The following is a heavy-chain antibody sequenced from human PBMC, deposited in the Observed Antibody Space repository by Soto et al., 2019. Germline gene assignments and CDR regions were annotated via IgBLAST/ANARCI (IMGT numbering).Heavy chain of an antibody. J-gene: IGHJ3*02. V-gene: IGHV4-59*08. Sequence: SETLSLTCTVSGGSISSYYWSWIRQPPGKGLEWIGYVYYSGSTNYNPSLKSRVTISVDTSKNQFSLKLSSVTAADTAVYYCARHYFLTAAANAFDIWGQGTMVTVSS. CDR3: ARHYFLTAAANAFDI. D-gene: IGHD6-25*01. CDR2: VYYSGST. CDR1: GGSISSYY.